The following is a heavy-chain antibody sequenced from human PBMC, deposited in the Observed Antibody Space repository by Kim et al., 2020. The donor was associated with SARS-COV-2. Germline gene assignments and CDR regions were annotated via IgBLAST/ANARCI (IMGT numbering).Heavy chain of an antibody. CDR2: TYYRSKWYN. Sequence: SQTLSLTCAISGDSVSSNSAAWNWIRQSPSRGLEWLGRTYYRSKWYNDYAVSVKSRITINPDTSKNQFSLQLNSVTPEDTAVYYCAREGRLEMTGYVLGVDVWGQGTTVTVSS. D-gene: IGHD3-9*01. J-gene: IGHJ6*02. V-gene: IGHV6-1*01. CDR3: AREGRLEMTGYVLGVDV. CDR1: GDSVSSNSAA.